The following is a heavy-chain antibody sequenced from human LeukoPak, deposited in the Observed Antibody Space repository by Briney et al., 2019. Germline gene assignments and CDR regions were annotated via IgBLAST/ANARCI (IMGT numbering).Heavy chain of an antibody. CDR2: IYYSGST. D-gene: IGHD6-13*01. CDR3: ARSSSWYSETDY. CDR1: GGSISSSSYY. Sequence: SETLSLTCTVSGGSISSSSYYWGWIRQPPGKGLEWIGSIYYSGSTYYNPSLKSRVTISVDTSKNQFSLKLSSVTAADTAVYYCARSSSWYSETDYWGQGTLVTVSS. J-gene: IGHJ4*02. V-gene: IGHV4-39*07.